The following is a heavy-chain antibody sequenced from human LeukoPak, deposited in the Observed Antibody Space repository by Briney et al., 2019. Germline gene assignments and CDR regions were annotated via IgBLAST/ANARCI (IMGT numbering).Heavy chain of an antibody. CDR2: ISTSGGNI. Sequence: GGSLRLSCTASGFIFNEYYMSWIRHAPGKGLEWVAYISTSGGNIYYADSVKGQFTISRDNAKNSLYLQMNSLRVEDTAVYYCARDRGGHRGTYGYGDSWGQGTLVTVSS. J-gene: IGHJ5*01. CDR3: ARDRGGHRGTYGYGDS. CDR1: GFIFNEYY. V-gene: IGHV3-11*01. D-gene: IGHD5-18*01.